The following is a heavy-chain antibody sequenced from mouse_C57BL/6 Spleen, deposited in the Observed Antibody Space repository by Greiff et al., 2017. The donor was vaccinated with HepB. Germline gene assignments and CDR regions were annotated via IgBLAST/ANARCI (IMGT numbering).Heavy chain of an antibody. D-gene: IGHD4-1*01. Sequence: EVKLMESGGGLVQPGGSIKLSCVASGFTFSNYWMNWVRQSPEKGLEWVAQIRLKSDNYATHYAESVKGRFTISRDDSKSSVYLQMNNLRAEDTGIYYCTSDWDLRYFDVWGTGTTVTVSS. CDR2: IRLKSDNYAT. CDR3: TSDWDLRYFDV. V-gene: IGHV6-3*01. J-gene: IGHJ1*03. CDR1: GFTFSNYW.